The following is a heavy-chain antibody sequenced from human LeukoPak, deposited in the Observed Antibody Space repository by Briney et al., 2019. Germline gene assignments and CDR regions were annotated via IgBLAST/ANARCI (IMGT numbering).Heavy chain of an antibody. Sequence: GGSLRLSCAASGFTFRDYYMSWIRQAPGKGLEWVSYISSSGSTIYYADSVKGRFTISRDNAKNSLYLQMNSLRAEDTAVYYCASKDSSSWNDYWGQGTLVTVSS. J-gene: IGHJ4*02. CDR3: ASKDSSSWNDY. V-gene: IGHV3-11*01. D-gene: IGHD6-13*01. CDR2: ISSSGSTI. CDR1: GFTFRDYY.